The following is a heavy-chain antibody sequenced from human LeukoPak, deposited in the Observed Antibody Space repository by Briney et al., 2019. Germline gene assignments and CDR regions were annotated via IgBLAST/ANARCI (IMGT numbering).Heavy chain of an antibody. V-gene: IGHV3-66*01. D-gene: IGHD2-21*02. CDR2: IYSGGST. CDR1: GFTVSSNY. CDR3: ASSYCGGDCYSSHDAFDI. Sequence: GGSLRLSCAASGFTVSSNYMSWVRQAPGKGLEWVSVIYSGGSTYYADSVKGRFTISRDNSKNTLYLQMGSLRAEDMAVYYCASSYCGGDCYSSHDAFDIWGQGTMVTVSS. J-gene: IGHJ3*02.